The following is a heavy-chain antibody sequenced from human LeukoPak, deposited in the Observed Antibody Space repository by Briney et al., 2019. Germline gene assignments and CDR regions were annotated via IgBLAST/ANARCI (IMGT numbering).Heavy chain of an antibody. CDR3: AKDLNLSEYCSSTSCNSRFDP. V-gene: IGHV3-23*01. D-gene: IGHD2-2*01. J-gene: IGHJ5*02. CDR1: GFTFSSYA. Sequence: PGGSLRLSCAASGFTFSSYAMSWVRQAPGKGLEWVSAISGSGGSTYYADSVKGRFTISRDNSKNTLYLQMNSLRAEDTAVYYCAKDLNLSEYCSSTSCNSRFDPWGQGTLVTVSS. CDR2: ISGSGGST.